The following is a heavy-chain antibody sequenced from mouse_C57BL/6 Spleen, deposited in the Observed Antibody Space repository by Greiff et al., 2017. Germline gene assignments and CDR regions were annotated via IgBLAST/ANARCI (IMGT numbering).Heavy chain of an antibody. V-gene: IGHV1-20*01. CDR3: ARSGGYDYWFAY. Sequence: EVKLEESGPELVKPGDSVKISCKASGYSFTGYFMNWVMQSHGKSLEWIGRINPYNGDTFYNQKFKGKATLTVDKSSSTAHMELRSLTSEDSAVYYCARSGGYDYWFAYWGQGTLVTVSA. D-gene: IGHD2-4*01. J-gene: IGHJ3*01. CDR2: INPYNGDT. CDR1: GYSFTGYF.